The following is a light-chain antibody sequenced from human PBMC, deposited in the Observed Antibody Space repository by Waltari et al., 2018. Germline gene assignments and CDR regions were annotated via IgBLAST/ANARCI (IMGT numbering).Light chain of an antibody. CDR3: NSYAGSNSVL. J-gene: IGLJ2*01. Sequence: QSALTQPPSASGSPGQSVTISCTGTSSDVGGYNCVSWYQQHPGKAPKLMIYDVSKRPSGGPDRFPGSKSGNTAYLTVSGLQAEDEADYYCNSYAGSNSVLFGAGTKLTVL. CDR2: DVS. V-gene: IGLV2-8*01. CDR1: SSDVGGYNC.